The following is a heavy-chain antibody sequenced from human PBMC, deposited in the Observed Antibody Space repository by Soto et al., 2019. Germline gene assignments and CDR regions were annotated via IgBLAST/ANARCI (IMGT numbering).Heavy chain of an antibody. CDR2: ISSNGGST. V-gene: IGHV3-64*01. CDR3: AREAVLLWFGELFPDAFDI. J-gene: IGHJ3*02. D-gene: IGHD3-10*01. Sequence: EVQLVESGGGLVQPGGSLRLSCAASGFTFSSYAMHWVRQAPGKGLEYVSAISSNGGSTYYANSVKGRFTISRDNSKNTLYLQMGSLRAEDMAVYYCAREAVLLWFGELFPDAFDIWGQGTMVTVSS. CDR1: GFTFSSYA.